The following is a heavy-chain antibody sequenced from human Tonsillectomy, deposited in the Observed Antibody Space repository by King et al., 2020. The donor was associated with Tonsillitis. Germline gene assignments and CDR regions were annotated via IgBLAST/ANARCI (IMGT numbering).Heavy chain of an antibody. D-gene: IGHD3-22*01. CDR2: IYYSGST. V-gene: IGHV4-39*01. Sequence: QLQESGPGLVKPSETLSLTCTVSGGSISSSSYYWGWIRQPPGKGLEWIGGIYYSGSTYYNPSLKSRVTISVDTSKNQFSLKLSSVTAADTAVYYCASTYYYDSSGPDWGQGTLVTVSS. J-gene: IGHJ4*02. CDR1: GGSISSSSYY. CDR3: ASTYYYDSSGPD.